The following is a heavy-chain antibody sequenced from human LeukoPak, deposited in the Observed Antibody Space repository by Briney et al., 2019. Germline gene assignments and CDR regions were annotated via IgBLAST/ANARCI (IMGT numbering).Heavy chain of an antibody. CDR1: GFTFSNYD. Sequence: GGPLRLSCAASGFTFSNYDMHWPPQAPGKGRVGLTYKWYDGSNQYYADAVKGRFTISRDNSKNTLYLKMNSLRAEDTAVYYGARDGAAAHGTPYYFDYWGQGTLVTVSS. J-gene: IGHJ4*02. V-gene: IGHV3-33*01. CDR2: KWYDGSNQ. CDR3: ARDGAAAHGTPYYFDY. D-gene: IGHD6-13*01.